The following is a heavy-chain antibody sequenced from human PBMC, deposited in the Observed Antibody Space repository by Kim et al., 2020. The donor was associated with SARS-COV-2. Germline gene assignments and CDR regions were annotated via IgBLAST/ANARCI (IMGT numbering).Heavy chain of an antibody. CDR1: GGSISSYY. D-gene: IGHD3-3*01. CDR3: ARDGTIFGVAIDL. V-gene: IGHV4-59*13. CDR2: IYYSGST. Sequence: SETLSLTCTVSGGSISSYYWSWIRQPPGKGLEWIGYIYYSGSTNYNPSLKSRVTISVDTSKNQFSLKLSSVTAADTAVYYCARDGTIFGVAIDLWGRGTLVTVSS. J-gene: IGHJ2*01.